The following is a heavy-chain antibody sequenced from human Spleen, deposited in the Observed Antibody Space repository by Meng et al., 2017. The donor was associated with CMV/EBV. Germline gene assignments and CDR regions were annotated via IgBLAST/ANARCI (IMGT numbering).Heavy chain of an antibody. CDR1: GFTFSSYD. V-gene: IGHV3-13*03. J-gene: IGHJ6*02. D-gene: IGHD2-2*01. Sequence: GGSLRLSCAACGFTFSSYDMHWVRQATGKGLEWVSAIGTAGDTYYPGSVKGQFTISRENAKNSLYLQMNSLRAGDTAVYYCARSPNLLYCSSTSCHYYYYGMDVWGQGTTVTVSS. CDR2: IGTAGDT. CDR3: ARSPNLLYCSSTSCHYYYYGMDV.